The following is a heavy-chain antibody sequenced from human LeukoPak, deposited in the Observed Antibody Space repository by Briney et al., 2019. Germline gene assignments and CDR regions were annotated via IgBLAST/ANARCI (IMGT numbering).Heavy chain of an antibody. CDR3: ASLYDFWSGYSPIPFDY. V-gene: IGHV1-2*02. CDR1: GYTFTSYD. Sequence: ASVKVSCKASGYTFTSYDINWVRQAPGQGLEWMGWINPNSGGTNYAQKFQGRVTMTRDTSISTAYMELSRLRSDDTAVYYCASLYDFWSGYSPIPFDYWGQGSLVTVSS. CDR2: INPNSGGT. D-gene: IGHD3-3*01. J-gene: IGHJ4*02.